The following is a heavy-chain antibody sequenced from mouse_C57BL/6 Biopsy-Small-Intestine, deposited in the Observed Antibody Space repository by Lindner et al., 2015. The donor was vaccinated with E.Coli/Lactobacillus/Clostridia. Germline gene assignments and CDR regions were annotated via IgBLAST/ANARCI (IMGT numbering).Heavy chain of an antibody. Sequence: SVKVSCKASGYSFFGHSIGWVRQAPGQGLEWVGLITPYSVATDYAQKFQGRASMTTDTSTSSVYLELRSLTSDDTAMYYCARLVGYAFDVWGQGTMVAVSS. CDR1: GYSFFGHS. J-gene: IGHJ1*01. CDR3: ARLVGYAFDV. CDR2: ITPYSVAT. D-gene: IGHD6-2*01. V-gene: IGHV1-20*01.